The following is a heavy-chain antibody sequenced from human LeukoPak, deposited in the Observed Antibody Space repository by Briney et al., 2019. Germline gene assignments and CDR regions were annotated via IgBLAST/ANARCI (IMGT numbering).Heavy chain of an antibody. Sequence: PSETLSLTCTVSGGSISSGGYYWSWIRQHPGKGLEWIGYIYYSGSTYYNPSLKSRVTISVDTSKNQFSLKLSSVTAADTAVYYCAKIRQEQWLAGYWGQGTLVTVSS. CDR1: GGSISSGGYY. CDR3: AKIRQEQWLAGY. V-gene: IGHV4-31*03. J-gene: IGHJ4*02. CDR2: IYYSGST. D-gene: IGHD6-19*01.